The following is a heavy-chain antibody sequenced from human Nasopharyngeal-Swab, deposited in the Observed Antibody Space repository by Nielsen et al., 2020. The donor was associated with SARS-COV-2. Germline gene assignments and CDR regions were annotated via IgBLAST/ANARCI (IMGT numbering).Heavy chain of an antibody. CDR2: IYSSGST. CDR3: ARAWVAGHFDY. J-gene: IGHJ4*02. D-gene: IGHD6-19*01. CDR1: GDSISSSSYY. Sequence: SETLSLTCTVSGDSISSSSYYWGWIRQPPGKGLEWIGSIYSSGSTYYNPSLKSRVTISVDTSKNQFSLKLSSVTAADTAVYYCARAWVAGHFDYWGQGTLVTVSS. V-gene: IGHV4-39*01.